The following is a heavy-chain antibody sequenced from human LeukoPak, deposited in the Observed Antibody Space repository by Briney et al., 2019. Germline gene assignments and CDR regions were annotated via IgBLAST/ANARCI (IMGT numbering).Heavy chain of an antibody. D-gene: IGHD4-17*01. CDR3: AKEGTPTSIYGDYVDY. J-gene: IGHJ4*02. Sequence: GGSLRLSCAASGFTFSSYGMHWVRQTPGKGLEWVAVISYDGGNKYYADSVKGRFTISRDNSKNTLYLQMNSLRAEDTAVYYCAKEGTPTSIYGDYVDYWGQGTLVTVSS. CDR1: GFTFSSYG. CDR2: ISYDGGNK. V-gene: IGHV3-30*18.